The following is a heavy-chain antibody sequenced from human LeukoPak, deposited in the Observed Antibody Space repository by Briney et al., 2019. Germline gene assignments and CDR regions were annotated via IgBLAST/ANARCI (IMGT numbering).Heavy chain of an antibody. CDR3: ARDLSGSYYSY. V-gene: IGHV1-2*02. CDR2: INPNSGGT. Sequence: ASVKVSFKASGYTFTGYYMHWVRQAPGQGLEWMGWINPNSGGTNYAQKFQGRVTMTRDTPISTAYMELSRLRSDDTAVYYCARDLSGSYYSYWGQGTLVTVSS. CDR1: GYTFTGYY. J-gene: IGHJ4*02. D-gene: IGHD1-26*01.